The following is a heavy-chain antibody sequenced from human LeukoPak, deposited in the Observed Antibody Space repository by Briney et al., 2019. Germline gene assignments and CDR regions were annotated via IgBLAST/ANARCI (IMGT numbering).Heavy chain of an antibody. D-gene: IGHD3-22*01. CDR1: GGTFSSYA. J-gene: IGHJ6*02. CDR3: ARSSGHLRITMIVVVSHGMDV. V-gene: IGHV1-69*05. Sequence: ASVKVSCKASGGTFSSYAISWVRQAPGQGLEWMGGIIPIFGTANYAQKFQGRVTITTDESTSTAYMELSSLRSEDTAVYYCARSSGHLRITMIVVVSHGMDVWGQGTTVTVSS. CDR2: IIPIFGTA.